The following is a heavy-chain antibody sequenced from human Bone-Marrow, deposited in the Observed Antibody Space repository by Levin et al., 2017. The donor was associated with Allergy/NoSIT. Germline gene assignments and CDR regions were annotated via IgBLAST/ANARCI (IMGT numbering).Heavy chain of an antibody. J-gene: IGHJ4*02. CDR1: GFTFSSYA. CDR3: ASEIGWYGGIVKGGLDY. V-gene: IGHV3-30-3*01. Sequence: GGSLRLSCAASGFTFSSYAMHWVRQAPGKGLEWVAVISYDGSNKYYADSVKGRFTISRYNSKNTLYLQMNSLRAEDTAVYYCASEIGWYGGIVKGGLDYWGQGTLVTVSS. CDR2: ISYDGSNK. D-gene: IGHD4-23*01.